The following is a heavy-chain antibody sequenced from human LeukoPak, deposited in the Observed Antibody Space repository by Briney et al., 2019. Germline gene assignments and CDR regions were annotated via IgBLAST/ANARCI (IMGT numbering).Heavy chain of an antibody. V-gene: IGHV4-39*01. D-gene: IGHD3-10*02. CDR3: ARHSSYVSPVRY. J-gene: IGHJ4*02. CDR2: ISYSGST. Sequence: PSETLSLTCTVSGGSIRNSSYYWGWIRQPPGKGLEWIGSISYSGSTFYNPCLKSRVTISADTSNIQFSLKLTSVTAADTAVYFCARHSSYVSPVRYWGQGTLVTGSP. CDR1: GGSIRNSSYY.